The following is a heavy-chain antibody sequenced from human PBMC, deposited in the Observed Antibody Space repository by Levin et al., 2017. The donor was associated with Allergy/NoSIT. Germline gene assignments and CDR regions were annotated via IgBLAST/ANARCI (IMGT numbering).Heavy chain of an antibody. V-gene: IGHV3-23*01. J-gene: IGHJ3*02. D-gene: IGHD4-17*01. CDR2: ISGSGGST. Sequence: PGGSLRLSCAASGFTFSSYAMSWVRQAPGKGLEWVSAISGSGGSTYYADSVKGRFTISRDNSKNTLYLQMNSLRAEDTAVYYCAKDKVATVTSMPHDAFDIWGQGTMVTVSS. CDR3: AKDKVATVTSMPHDAFDI. CDR1: GFTFSSYA.